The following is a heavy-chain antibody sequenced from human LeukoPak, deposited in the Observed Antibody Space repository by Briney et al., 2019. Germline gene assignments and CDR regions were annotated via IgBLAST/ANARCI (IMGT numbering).Heavy chain of an antibody. CDR1: GFTFSSYS. V-gene: IGHV3-21*01. J-gene: IGHJ4*02. CDR3: ARDLGVGFDY. D-gene: IGHD3-3*01. Sequence: PGGSLRLSCAASGFTFSSYSMNWVRQAPGKGLEWVSSISSSSSYIYYADSVKGRFTLSRDNAKNSLYLEMNSLRAEDTAVYYCARDLGVGFDYWGQGTLVTVSS. CDR2: ISSSSSYI.